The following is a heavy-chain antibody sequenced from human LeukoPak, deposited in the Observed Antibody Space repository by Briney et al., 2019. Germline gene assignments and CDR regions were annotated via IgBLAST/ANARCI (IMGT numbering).Heavy chain of an antibody. V-gene: IGHV1-46*01. D-gene: IGHD5-12*01. CDR3: ARATSPIAYDWNS. J-gene: IGHJ4*02. CDR1: GYSFTNYK. Sequence: ASVKVSCKASGYSFTNYKIHWLRQAPGQGLQWMGLIDPSGPSVTYAQIFKGRLIVTRDTSTSTVYMQLSSLRSEDSAMYYCARATSPIAYDWNSWGQGTLVTVSS. CDR2: IDPSGPSV.